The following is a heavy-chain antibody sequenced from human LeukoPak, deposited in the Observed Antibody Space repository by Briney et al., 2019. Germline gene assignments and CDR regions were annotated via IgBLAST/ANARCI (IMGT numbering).Heavy chain of an antibody. J-gene: IGHJ4*02. V-gene: IGHV3-30*02. CDR1: GFTFSSYG. CDR2: IRYDGSNK. D-gene: IGHD2-2*02. CDR3: AKDALPLGYCSSTSCYTGGFDY. Sequence: GGSLRLSCAASGFTFSSYGMHWVRQAPGKGLEWVVFIRYDGSNKYYADSVKGRFTISRDDSKNTLYLQMNSLRAEDTAVYYCAKDALPLGYCSSTSCYTGGFDYWGQGTLVTVSS.